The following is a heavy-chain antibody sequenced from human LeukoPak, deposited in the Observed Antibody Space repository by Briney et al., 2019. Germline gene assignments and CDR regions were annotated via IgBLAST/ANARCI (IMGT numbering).Heavy chain of an antibody. V-gene: IGHV3-11*04. Sequence: GGSLRLSCAASGFTFSDYYMSWIRQAPGRGLEWLSYIISGTTIYYADSVKGRFTISRDNAKNSLYLQMNSLRGEDTAVYYCVGGDYWGQGTLVTVSS. CDR3: VGGDY. CDR2: IISGTTI. CDR1: GFTFSDYY. J-gene: IGHJ4*02.